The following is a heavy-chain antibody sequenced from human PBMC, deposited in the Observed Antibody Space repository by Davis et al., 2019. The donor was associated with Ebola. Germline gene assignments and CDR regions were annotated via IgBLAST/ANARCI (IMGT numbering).Heavy chain of an antibody. D-gene: IGHD4-17*01. CDR2: ISSSSNYI. CDR1: GFTFSSNS. J-gene: IGHJ3*02. V-gene: IGHV3-21*01. CDR3: ARAWGPDYGDYGLAFDI. Sequence: GGSLRLSCAASGFTFSSNSMNWVRQAPGKGLEWVSFISSSSNYIYYADSVKGRFTVSRDNAKNSLYLQMNNLRAEDTAVYYCARAWGPDYGDYGLAFDIWGQGAVVTVSS.